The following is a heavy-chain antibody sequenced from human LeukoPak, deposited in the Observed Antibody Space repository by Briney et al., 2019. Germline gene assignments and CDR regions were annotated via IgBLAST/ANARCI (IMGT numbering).Heavy chain of an antibody. Sequence: SETLSLTCTVSGGSISSYYWSWIRQPPGKGLEWIGYIYYSGSTNYNPSLRSRVTISVDTSKNQFSLKLSSVTAADTAVYYRARARPYNWKHDAFDIWGQGTMVTASS. CDR1: GGSISSYY. V-gene: IGHV4-59*01. CDR2: IYYSGST. CDR3: ARARPYNWKHDAFDI. J-gene: IGHJ3*02. D-gene: IGHD1-20*01.